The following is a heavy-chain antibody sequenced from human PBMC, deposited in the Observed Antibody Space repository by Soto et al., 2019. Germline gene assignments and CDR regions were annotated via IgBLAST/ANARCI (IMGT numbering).Heavy chain of an antibody. D-gene: IGHD3-10*01. CDR1: GYTFTSYA. Sequence: ASVKVSCKASGYTFTSYAMHWVRQAPGQRLEWMGWINAGNSDTKYSQKFQGRVTITSDTSASTAYMELSSLRSEDTAVYYCGGGSGSYYNPYYYYGMDVWGQGTTVTVSS. CDR2: INAGNSDT. V-gene: IGHV1-3*01. J-gene: IGHJ6*02. CDR3: GGGSGSYYNPYYYYGMDV.